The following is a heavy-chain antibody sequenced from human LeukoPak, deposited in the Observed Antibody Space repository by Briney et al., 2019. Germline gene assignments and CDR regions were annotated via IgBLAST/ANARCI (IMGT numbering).Heavy chain of an antibody. CDR3: ARVSRGWYLSGKYYFDY. CDR1: GYTFTGYY. J-gene: IGHJ4*02. V-gene: IGHV1-2*02. CDR2: INPNSGGT. Sequence: ASVKVSCEASGYTFTGYYMHWVRQAPGQGLEWMGWINPNSGGTNYAQKFQGRVTMTRDTSISTAYMELSRLRSDDTAVYYCARVSRGWYLSGKYYFDYWGQGTLVTVSS. D-gene: IGHD6-19*01.